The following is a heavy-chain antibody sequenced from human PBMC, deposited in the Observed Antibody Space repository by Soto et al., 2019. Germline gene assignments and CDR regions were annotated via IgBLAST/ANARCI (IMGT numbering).Heavy chain of an antibody. CDR2: ISYDGGHK. CDR1: EFTFSSYA. CDR3: ARVKTDYSNPRGPFFFYGMDV. Sequence: QVQLVESGGGVVHPERSLRLSCSASEFTFSSYAMHWVRQAPGKGLEWVGGISYDGGHKFYGDSVRGRFTISRDSSKTTVFLQMNSLRPEDTAAYYCARVKTDYSNPRGPFFFYGMDVWGQGTTVTVSS. V-gene: IGHV3-30-3*01. J-gene: IGHJ6*02. D-gene: IGHD4-4*01.